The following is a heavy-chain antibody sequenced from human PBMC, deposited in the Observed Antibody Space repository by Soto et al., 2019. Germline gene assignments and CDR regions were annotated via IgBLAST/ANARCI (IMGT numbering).Heavy chain of an antibody. V-gene: IGHV3-53*01. CDR2: IYSGCST. J-gene: IGHJ3*02. CDR3: AREDSSGYYAFDI. Sequence: PGGSLRLSCAASGFTVSGNYMSWVRQAPGKGLEWVSVIYSGCSTYYADSVKGRFTISRDNSKNTLYPQMNSLRAEDTAVYYCAREDSSGYYAFDIWGQGTMVTVSS. D-gene: IGHD3-22*01. CDR1: GFTVSGNY.